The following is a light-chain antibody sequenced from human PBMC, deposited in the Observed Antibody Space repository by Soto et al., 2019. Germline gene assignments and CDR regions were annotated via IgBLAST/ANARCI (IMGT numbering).Light chain of an antibody. J-gene: IGKJ1*01. CDR2: KAS. Sequence: DIQLTQSLSTLSGSLSDCVCIXTRTSQTLSSWLAWYQQKPGKAPKLLIYKASTLKSGVPSRFSGSGSGTEFTLTISSLQPDDFATYYCQHYNSYSEAFGQGTKVDI. V-gene: IGKV1-5*03. CDR1: QTLSSW. CDR3: QHYNSYSEA.